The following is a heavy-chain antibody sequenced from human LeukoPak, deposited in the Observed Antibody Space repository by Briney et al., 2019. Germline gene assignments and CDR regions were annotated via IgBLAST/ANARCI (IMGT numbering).Heavy chain of an antibody. CDR3: ARWGSSGWYPMDV. J-gene: IGHJ6*02. D-gene: IGHD6-19*01. Sequence: GGSLRLSCADSGFTFSTYWMHWVRQAPGKGLVWVSCINSDGSSPSYADSVKGRFTISRDNAKNTVYLQMNSLRAEDTAVYYCARWGSSGWYPMDVWGQGTTVTVSS. CDR1: GFTFSTYW. CDR2: INSDGSSP. V-gene: IGHV3-74*01.